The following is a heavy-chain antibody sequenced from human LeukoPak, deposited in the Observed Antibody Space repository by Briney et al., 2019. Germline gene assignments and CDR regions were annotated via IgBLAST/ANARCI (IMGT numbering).Heavy chain of an antibody. CDR3: ARADSSGWYPVY. CDR1: GFTFSDHY. Sequence: PGGSLRLSCAASGFTFSDHYMDWVRQAPGKGLEWVGRSRNKANNYATQYAASVKGRFTISRDNSNNSLYLQMNSLKTEDTAVYYCARADSSGWYPVYWGQGTLVTVSS. J-gene: IGHJ4*02. CDR2: SRNKANNYAT. V-gene: IGHV3-72*01. D-gene: IGHD6-19*01.